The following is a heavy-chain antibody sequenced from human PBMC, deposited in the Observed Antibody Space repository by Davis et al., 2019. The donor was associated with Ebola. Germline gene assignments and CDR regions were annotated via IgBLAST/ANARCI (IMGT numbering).Heavy chain of an antibody. CDR2: IKIKTDGETT. CDR3: TTDGYYDFWSGHYTGDY. Sequence: PGGSLRLSCAASGFTSSNAWMSWVRQAPGKGLEWVGRIKIKTDGETTDYAAPVKGRFTISRDDSKNTLYLQMNSLKTEDTAVYYCTTDGYYDFWSGHYTGDYWGQGTLVTVSS. J-gene: IGHJ4*02. V-gene: IGHV3-15*01. CDR1: GFTSSNAW. D-gene: IGHD3-3*01.